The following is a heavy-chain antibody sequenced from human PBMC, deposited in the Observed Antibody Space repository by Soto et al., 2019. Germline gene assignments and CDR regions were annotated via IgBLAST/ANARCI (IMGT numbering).Heavy chain of an antibody. CDR3: ITDPYYDFWSGYHFDY. D-gene: IGHD3-3*01. CDR2: IKNKTDGGIT. V-gene: IGHV3-15*01. CDR1: GFSFSKAW. J-gene: IGHJ4*02. Sequence: PGGSLRLSCEASGFSFSKAWMSWVRLTPGKGLEWVGRIKNKTDGGITDYPAPVRDRFTISRDDSRSTLYLQMNSLKTEDTDVYYCITDPYYDFWSGYHFDYWGQGTLVTVSS.